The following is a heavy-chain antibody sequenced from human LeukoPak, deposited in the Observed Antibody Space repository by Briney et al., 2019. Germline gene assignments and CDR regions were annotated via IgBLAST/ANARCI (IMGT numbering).Heavy chain of an antibody. CDR3: ARRITESYDSSGYYSANWFDP. D-gene: IGHD3-22*01. J-gene: IGHJ5*02. CDR1: GGSISSYY. V-gene: IGHV4-59*08. Sequence: SETLSLTCTVSGGSISSYYWSWIRQPPGKGLEWIGYIYYSGSTNHNPSLKSRVTISVDTSKNQFSLKLSSVTAADTAVYYCARRITESYDSSGYYSANWFDPWGQGTLVTVSS. CDR2: IYYSGST.